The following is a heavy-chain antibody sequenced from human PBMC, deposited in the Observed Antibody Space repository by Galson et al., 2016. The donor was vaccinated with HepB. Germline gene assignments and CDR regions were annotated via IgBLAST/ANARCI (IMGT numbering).Heavy chain of an antibody. D-gene: IGHD3-3*01. CDR1: GGSISSGGYY. CDR3: ARDKKCTIFGVVISVVLDP. V-gene: IGHV4-31*03. CDR2: IYHSGST. J-gene: IGHJ5*02. Sequence: LSLTCTVSGGSISSGGYYWSWVRQHPGKGLEWIGYIYHSGSTHYNPSLKSRGTISVDTPKNQFSLTLSSVTAADTAIYYGARDKKCTIFGVVISVVLDPWGQGTLFTVAS.